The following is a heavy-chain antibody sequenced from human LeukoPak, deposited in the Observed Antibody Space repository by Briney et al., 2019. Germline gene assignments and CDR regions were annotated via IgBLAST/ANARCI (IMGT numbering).Heavy chain of an antibody. Sequence: ASVKVSCKASGYTFTGYYIHWIRQAPGQGLEWMGWINPNTGETKSAQRFQGRVTMTRDTSITTAYMELSRLRSDDMATYYCARGYSLSDFYDSSGSDYWGQGTLVTVSS. V-gene: IGHV1-2*02. CDR3: ARGYSLSDFYDSSGSDY. D-gene: IGHD3-22*01. CDR2: INPNTGET. J-gene: IGHJ4*02. CDR1: GYTFTGYY.